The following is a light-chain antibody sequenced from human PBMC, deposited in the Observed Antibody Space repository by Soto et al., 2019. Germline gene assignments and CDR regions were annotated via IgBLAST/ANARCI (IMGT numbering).Light chain of an antibody. CDR1: QSVSTW. J-gene: IGKJ2*01. Sequence: DIQMTQSPSTLSASVGDTVTITCRASQSVSTWLAWYQQKPGKAPKLLIYKASSLERGVPSRFSASGSGTEFTLTISSLQPEDFATYYCQPYNNYSPLYTFGPGTKLEI. CDR2: KAS. V-gene: IGKV1-5*03. CDR3: QPYNNYSPLYT.